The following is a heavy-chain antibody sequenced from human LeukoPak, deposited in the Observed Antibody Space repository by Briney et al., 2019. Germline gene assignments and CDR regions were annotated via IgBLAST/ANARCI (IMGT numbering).Heavy chain of an antibody. CDR2: IIPKSGGT. V-gene: IGHV1-2*02. CDR3: ARGIFGPQYNYYMDV. D-gene: IGHD3-3*01. Sequence: ASVKVSCKASGGTFSSYAISWVRQAPGQGLEWIGWIIPKSGGTNYAEKFHGRVTMTRDTSINTAYMELTRLRSDDAAVYYCARGIFGPQYNYYMDVWGAGTTVIVSS. CDR1: GGTFSSYA. J-gene: IGHJ6*03.